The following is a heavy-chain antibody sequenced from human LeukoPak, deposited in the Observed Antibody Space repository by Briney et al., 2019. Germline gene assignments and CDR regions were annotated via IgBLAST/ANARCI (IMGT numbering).Heavy chain of an antibody. CDR3: AIRPGIAAAGYYYYMDV. Sequence: ETLSLTCGVSGGSFSGYYWNWIRQSPGKGLEWVSAISGSGGSTYYADSVKGRFTISRDNSKNTLYLQMNSLRAEDAAVYYCAIRPGIAAAGYYYYMDVWGKGTTVTVSS. J-gene: IGHJ6*03. CDR2: ISGSGGST. V-gene: IGHV3-23*01. CDR1: GGSFSGYY. D-gene: IGHD6-13*01.